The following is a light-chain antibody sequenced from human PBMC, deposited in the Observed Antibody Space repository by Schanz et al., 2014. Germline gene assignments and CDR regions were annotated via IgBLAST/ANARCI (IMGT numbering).Light chain of an antibody. CDR3: CSYTGSGML. J-gene: IGLJ2*01. Sequence: QSVLTQPPSASGTPGQRVTISCSGSSSNIGSNTVNWYQQLPGTAPKLLMYSNHQRPSGVPDRFSGSKSGNTASLAISGLQPEDEADYYCCSYTGSGMLFGGGTKVTVL. CDR2: SNH. V-gene: IGLV1-44*01. CDR1: SSNIGSNT.